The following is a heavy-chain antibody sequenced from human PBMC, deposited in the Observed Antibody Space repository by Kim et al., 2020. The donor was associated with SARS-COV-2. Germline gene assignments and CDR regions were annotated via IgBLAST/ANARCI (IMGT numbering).Heavy chain of an antibody. D-gene: IGHD4-17*01. J-gene: IGHJ4*02. V-gene: IGHV5-10-1*01. CDR3: ASRDYGDYGPDY. CDR2: IDPSDSYT. Sequence: GESLKISCKGSGYSFTSYWISWVRQMPGKGLEWMGRIDPSDSYTNYSPSFQGHVTISADKSISTAYLQWSSLKASDTAMYYCASRDYGDYGPDYWGQGTLVTVSS. CDR1: GYSFTSYW.